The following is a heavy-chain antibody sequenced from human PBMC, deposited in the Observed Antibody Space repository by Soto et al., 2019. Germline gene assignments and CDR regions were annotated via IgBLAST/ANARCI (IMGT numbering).Heavy chain of an antibody. CDR3: ARVGGYCTNGVCYTWWFDP. J-gene: IGHJ5*02. Sequence: SETLSLTCAVSGGSISSGGYSWSLILQPPGKGLEWIGYIYHSGSTYYNPSLKSRVTISVDRSKNQFSLNLSSVTAADTAVHYCARVGGYCTNGVCYTWWFDPWGQGTLVTVSS. CDR1: GGSISSGGYS. V-gene: IGHV4-30-2*01. CDR2: IYHSGST. D-gene: IGHD2-8*01.